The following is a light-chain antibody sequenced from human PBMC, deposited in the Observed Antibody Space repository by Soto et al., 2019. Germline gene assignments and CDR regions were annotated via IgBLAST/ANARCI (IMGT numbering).Light chain of an antibody. V-gene: IGKV3-11*01. J-gene: IGKJ4*01. Sequence: EIVLTQSPATLSLSPGERATLSCRASQSFGYYLAWYQQKPGQAPRLLIYDTSNRATDIPARFSGSGSGTDLPLPISRLEPEDFAVYYCQQRGNWPLTFGGGTKVEIK. CDR1: QSFGYY. CDR2: DTS. CDR3: QQRGNWPLT.